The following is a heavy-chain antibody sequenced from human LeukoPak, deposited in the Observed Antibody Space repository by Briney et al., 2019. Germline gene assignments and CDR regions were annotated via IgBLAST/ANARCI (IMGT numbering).Heavy chain of an antibody. CDR1: GFTLSSYS. CDR2: ISSSSNYI. V-gene: IGHV3-21*01. Sequence: GGSLRLSCAASGFTLSSYSMNWVRQAPGKGLEWVSSISSSSNYIYYADSVKGRFTISRDNAKNSLYLQMNSLRAEDTAVYYCARGKEDYGAYFHWGQGTLVTVSS. D-gene: IGHD4-17*01. J-gene: IGHJ4*02. CDR3: ARGKEDYGAYFH.